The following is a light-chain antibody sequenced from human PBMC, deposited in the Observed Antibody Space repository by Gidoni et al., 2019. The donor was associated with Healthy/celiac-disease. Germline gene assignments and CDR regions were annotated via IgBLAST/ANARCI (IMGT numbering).Light chain of an antibody. J-gene: IGKJ4*01. CDR3: QQGYSTPL. CDR1: QSIRSY. CDR2: AAS. V-gene: IGKV1-39*01. Sequence: DIQMTQSPSSLSASVGDRVTITCRASQSIRSYLNWYQQKPGKAPKLLIYAASSLQSGVPSRFSGSGSGTDFTLTISSLQPEDFATYYCQQGYSTPLFGGGTKVEIK.